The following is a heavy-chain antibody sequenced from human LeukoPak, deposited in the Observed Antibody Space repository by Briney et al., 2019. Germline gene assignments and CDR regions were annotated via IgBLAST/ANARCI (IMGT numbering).Heavy chain of an antibody. J-gene: IGHJ5*02. CDR2: ISSSSNTI. CDR3: ARDRFPYGSGSGWFDP. V-gene: IGHV3-48*01. D-gene: IGHD3-10*01. CDR1: TFTFSDYS. Sequence: GGSLRLSCAASTFTFSDYSMNWVRQAPGKGLEWVSYISSSSNTIFYAESVKGRFTISRDNAKNSLYLQMNSLRVEDTAVYYCARDRFPYGSGSGWFDPRGQGTLVTVSS.